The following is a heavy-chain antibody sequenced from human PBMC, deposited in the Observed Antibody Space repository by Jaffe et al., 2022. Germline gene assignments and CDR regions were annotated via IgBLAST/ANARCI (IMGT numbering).Heavy chain of an antibody. D-gene: IGHD4-4*01. Sequence: EVQLVESGGGLAQPGGSLRLSCAASGFTFNYHWMHWVRQTPGKGLVWVSRINGDGSSTDYADSVKGRFTISRDNAKKTLYLQMNSLRAEDTAVYYCATSPRLQYTSFDYWAQGTLVTVSS. CDR2: INGDGSST. CDR1: GFTFNYHW. CDR3: ATSPRLQYTSFDY. V-gene: IGHV3-74*01. J-gene: IGHJ4*02.